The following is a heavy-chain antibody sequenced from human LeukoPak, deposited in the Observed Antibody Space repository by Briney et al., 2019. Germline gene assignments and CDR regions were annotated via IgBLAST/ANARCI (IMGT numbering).Heavy chain of an antibody. Sequence: PSETLSLTCTVSGGSISSYYWTWIRQPPGKGLEWIGYMYYSGSTKYNPSLKSRVTISVDTSKNQFSLKLSSVTAADTAVYYCARRSSMVRGEIWFDPWGQGTLVTVSS. V-gene: IGHV4-59*01. J-gene: IGHJ5*02. D-gene: IGHD3-10*01. CDR2: MYYSGST. CDR1: GGSISSYY. CDR3: ARRSSMVRGEIWFDP.